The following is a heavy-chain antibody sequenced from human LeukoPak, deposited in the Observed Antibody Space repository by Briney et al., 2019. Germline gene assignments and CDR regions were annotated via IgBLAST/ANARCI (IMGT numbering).Heavy chain of an antibody. CDR2: VYYSGST. V-gene: IGHV4-59*01. CDR3: ASNTGTVFDY. Sequence: PSETLSLTCTVSGDFITAYYWSCIRQPPGKGLEWIGYVYYSGSTEYNPSLRSRVTISLEMSKHQFSLNLTSVTAADTAVYYCASNTGTVFDYWGQGALVTVSS. J-gene: IGHJ4*02. D-gene: IGHD7-27*01. CDR1: GDFITAYY.